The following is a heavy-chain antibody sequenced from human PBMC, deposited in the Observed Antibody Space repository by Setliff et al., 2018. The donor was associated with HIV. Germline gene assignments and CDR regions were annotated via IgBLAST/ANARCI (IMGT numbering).Heavy chain of an antibody. J-gene: IGHJ5*02. V-gene: IGHV1-46*01. CDR1: GYTFTSDY. CDR3: ARTTTLAVASS. CDR2: INPAGNPT. Sequence: ASVKVSCKASGYTFTSDYIHWVRQAPGQGLEWMGIINPAGNPTSYAQKFQGRLTMTRDTSISTAYMELRSLRSDDTAVYYCARTTTLAVASSWGQGTLVTVSS. D-gene: IGHD6-19*01.